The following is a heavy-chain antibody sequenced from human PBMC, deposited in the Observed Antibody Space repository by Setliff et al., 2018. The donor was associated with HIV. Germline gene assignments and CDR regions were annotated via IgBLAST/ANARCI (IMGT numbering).Heavy chain of an antibody. J-gene: IGHJ5*01. V-gene: IGHV1-3*01. CDR1: GYTFTSFA. CDR2: VNAANGYK. Sequence: GASVKVSCKASGYTFTSFALLWVRQAPGQRLDGLGWVNAANGYKKYQQKSQGRVTITRDTAANTAYMELSILSLEDTAVYYCAKEGGSHGTKGVCFPTTWLDSWGQGTLVTVSS. CDR3: AKEGGSHGTKGVCFPTTWLDS. D-gene: IGHD2-8*01.